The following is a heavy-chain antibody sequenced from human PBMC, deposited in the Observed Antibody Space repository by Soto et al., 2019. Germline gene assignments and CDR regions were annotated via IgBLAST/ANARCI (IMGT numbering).Heavy chain of an antibody. V-gene: IGHV4-31*03. D-gene: IGHD6-13*01. J-gene: IGHJ6*03. Sequence: SETLSLTCTVSGGSISSGGYYWSWIRQHPGKGLEWIGYIYYSGSTYYNPSLKSRVTISVDTSKNQFSLKLSSVTAADTAVYYCARGLRGSSPRYYYYMDVWGKGTTVTVSS. CDR1: GGSISSGGYY. CDR3: ARGLRGSSPRYYYYMDV. CDR2: IYYSGST.